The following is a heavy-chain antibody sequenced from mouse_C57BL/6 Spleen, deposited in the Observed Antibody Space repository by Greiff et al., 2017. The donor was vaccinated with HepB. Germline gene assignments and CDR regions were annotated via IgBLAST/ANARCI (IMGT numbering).Heavy chain of an antibody. J-gene: IGHJ2*01. Sequence: EVQLQQSGPELVKPGASVKISCKASGYTFTDYYMNWVKQSHGKSLEWIGDINPNNGGTSYNQKFKGKATLTVDKSSSTAYMELRSLTSEDSAVYYCASSLITTVVLDYWGQGTTLTVSS. CDR1: GYTFTDYY. CDR2: INPNNGGT. V-gene: IGHV1-26*01. D-gene: IGHD1-1*01. CDR3: ASSLITTVVLDY.